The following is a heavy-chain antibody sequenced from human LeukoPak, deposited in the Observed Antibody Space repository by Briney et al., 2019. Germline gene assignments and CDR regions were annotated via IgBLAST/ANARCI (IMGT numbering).Heavy chain of an antibody. V-gene: IGHV1-18*01. CDR2: ISAYNGNT. CDR3: ARRWAHYDSSGYNYGYYYYYMDV. J-gene: IGHJ6*03. CDR1: GYTFTSYG. D-gene: IGHD3-22*01. Sequence: GASVKVSCTASGYTFTSYGISWVRQAPGQGLEWMGWISAYNGNTNYAQKLQGRVTMTTDTSTSTAYMELRSLRSDDTAVYYCARRWAHYDSSGYNYGYYYYYMDVWGKGTTVTASS.